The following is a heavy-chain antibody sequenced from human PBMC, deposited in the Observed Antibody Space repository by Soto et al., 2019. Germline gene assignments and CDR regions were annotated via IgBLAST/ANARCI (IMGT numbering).Heavy chain of an antibody. CDR1: GGSISSYY. J-gene: IGHJ4*02. CDR3: ARVVGILALFDY. D-gene: IGHD5-18*01. Sequence: PSETLSLTCTVSGGSISSYYWSWIRQPPGKGLEWIGYIYYSGSTNYNPSLKSRVTISVDTSKNQFSLKLSSVTAADTAVYYCARVVGILALFDYGGQGTLVPVSS. CDR2: IYYSGST. V-gene: IGHV4-59*01.